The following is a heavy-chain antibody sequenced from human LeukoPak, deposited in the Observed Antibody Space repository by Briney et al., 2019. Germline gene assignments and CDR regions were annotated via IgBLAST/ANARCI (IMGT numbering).Heavy chain of an antibody. D-gene: IGHD7-27*01. Sequence: ASVKVSCKASGYTFTSYDFNWLRQATGQGPEWMGCMNPNSGATGYAQKFQGRVTMTRSASINTAYMELTNLRSEDTAVYYCAGAPRSWGFDYWGQGTLVTVSS. CDR2: MNPNSGAT. CDR3: AGAPRSWGFDY. V-gene: IGHV1-8*01. CDR1: GYTFTSYD. J-gene: IGHJ4*02.